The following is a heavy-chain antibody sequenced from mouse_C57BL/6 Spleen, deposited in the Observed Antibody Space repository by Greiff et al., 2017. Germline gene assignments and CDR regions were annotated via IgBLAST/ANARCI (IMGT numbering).Heavy chain of an antibody. CDR3: ARSGLRRDWFAY. D-gene: IGHD2-4*01. CDR1: GYTFTDYN. CDR2: INPNNGGT. V-gene: IGHV1-18*01. Sequence: VQLQQSGPELVKPGASVKIPCKASGYTFTDYNMDWVKQSHGKSLEWIGDINPNNGGTIYNQKFKGKATLTVDKSSSTAYMELRSLTSEDTAVYYCARSGLRRDWFAYWGQGTLVTVSA. J-gene: IGHJ3*01.